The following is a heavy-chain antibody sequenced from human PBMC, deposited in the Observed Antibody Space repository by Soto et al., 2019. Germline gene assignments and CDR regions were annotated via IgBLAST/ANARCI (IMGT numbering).Heavy chain of an antibody. CDR3: ARGTIVVAPYFYMDV. CDR2: MSGYNGET. Sequence: QGQLVQSRGEVKKPGASVRVSCKASGYPFISYAITWVRQAPGQGLEWMGYMSGYNGETKYAQRFQDRLTITRDTATRTAYLELGSLRSDDTAVYFCARGTIVVAPYFYMDVWGKGTTVTVSS. CDR1: GYPFISYA. D-gene: IGHD2-21*01. V-gene: IGHV1-18*01. J-gene: IGHJ6*03.